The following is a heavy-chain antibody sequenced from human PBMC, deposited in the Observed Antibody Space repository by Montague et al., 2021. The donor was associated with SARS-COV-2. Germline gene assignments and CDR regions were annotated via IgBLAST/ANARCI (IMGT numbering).Heavy chain of an antibody. CDR2: ISWNSGSI. D-gene: IGHD2-2*01. V-gene: IGHV3-9*01. Sequence: LSLSFAASGFTFDDYAMHWVRQAPEKGLEWVSSISWNSGSIGYADSVKGRFTISRDNAKNSLYLQMNSLRAEDTALYYCAKDRALLPYSLHCSSTSCYESAGYYYYGMDVWGQGTTVTVSS. J-gene: IGHJ6*02. CDR3: AKDRALLPYSLHCSSTSCYESAGYYYYGMDV. CDR1: GFTFDDYA.